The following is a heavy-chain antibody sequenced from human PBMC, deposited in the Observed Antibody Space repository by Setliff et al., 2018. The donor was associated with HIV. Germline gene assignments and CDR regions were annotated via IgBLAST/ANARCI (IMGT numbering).Heavy chain of an antibody. CDR3: AKDDSNGNTDAFDI. Sequence: LRLSCAASGFTFSSYSMNWVRQAPGKGLEWVADIKQDGSKAYYMDSVKGRFTISRDNPKNSLYLQMTSLRAEDTAVYYCAKDDSNGNTDAFDIWGQGTTVTVSS. CDR2: IKQDGSKA. V-gene: IGHV3-7*03. D-gene: IGHD5-18*01. CDR1: GFTFSSYS. J-gene: IGHJ3*02.